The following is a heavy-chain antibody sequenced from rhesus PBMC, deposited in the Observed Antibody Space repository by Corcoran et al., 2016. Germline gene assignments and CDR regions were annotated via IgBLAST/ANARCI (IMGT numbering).Heavy chain of an antibody. J-gene: IGHJ4*01. CDR2: IYNNGGQT. V-gene: IGHV4S7*01. D-gene: IGHD1-26*01. CDR3: AKGGGTGSTLYFDY. CDR1: GGSISGGSG. Sequence: QVHLQESGPGLLKPSETLSLTCTVSGGSISGGSGWAWIRQAPGRGLDWIGSIYNNGGQTYYNPPLKSRVIISTNTSKARFSLNLNSVTAADTAVYYWAKGGGTGSTLYFDYWGQGVLVTVSS.